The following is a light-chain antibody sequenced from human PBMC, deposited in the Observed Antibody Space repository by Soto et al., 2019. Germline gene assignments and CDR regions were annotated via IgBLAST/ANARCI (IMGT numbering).Light chain of an antibody. J-gene: IGLJ3*02. CDR3: VAWDGTLSAWV. CDR1: TSNIGSKF. Sequence: QSVVTQPPSASGTPGQRVTISCSGSTSNIGSKFVYWYQQNPGTAPKLLIYANDQRPSGVPDRFSGSKSGTSASLAISGLRSEDDADYYCVAWDGTLSAWVFGGGTKLTVL. V-gene: IGLV1-47*01. CDR2: AND.